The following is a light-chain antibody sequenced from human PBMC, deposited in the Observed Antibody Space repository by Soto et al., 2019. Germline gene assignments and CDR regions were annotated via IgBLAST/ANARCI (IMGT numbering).Light chain of an antibody. Sequence: DVVMTQTPLSLSVAPGQPASISCKSSQSLLHITGETFLFWYLQKPGQSPQLLIYEVSTRVSGVPDRFSGSGSGTDFTLEISRVETDDVGIYYCMKSTQLPPTCGKGQRREIK. CDR2: EVS. CDR3: MKSTQLPPT. V-gene: IGKV2D-29*02. J-gene: IGKJ5*01. CDR1: QSLLHITGETF.